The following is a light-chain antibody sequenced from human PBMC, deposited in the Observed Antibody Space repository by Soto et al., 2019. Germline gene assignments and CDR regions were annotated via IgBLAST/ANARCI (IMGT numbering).Light chain of an antibody. Sequence: LTQPASVSGSPGQSITISCTGTSSDVGRYNYVSWYQQYPGKAPKLMIYEISNRPSGVSIRFSGSKSGNTASLTISGLQAEDEADYYCTSYTSSNTHVFGGGTKVTVL. V-gene: IGLV2-14*01. CDR3: TSYTSSNTHV. CDR1: SSDVGRYNY. J-gene: IGLJ1*01. CDR2: EIS.